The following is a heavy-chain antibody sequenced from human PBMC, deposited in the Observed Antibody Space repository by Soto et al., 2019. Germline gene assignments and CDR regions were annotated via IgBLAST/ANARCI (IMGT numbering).Heavy chain of an antibody. Sequence: EGQLVESGGRLVQRGGSLRLSCSGSGFIFGDHVMDWVRQAPGKVLEWVAGISGSGNSPFFRDSVKGRFTISRDNSKNTVYLEMNKLRDEDSAMYFCARGTHSYSGSHELDAWGLGTLVTVSS. J-gene: IGHJ5*02. CDR2: ISGSGNSP. D-gene: IGHD1-26*01. CDR3: ARGTHSYSGSHELDA. V-gene: IGHV3-23*04. CDR1: GFIFGDHV.